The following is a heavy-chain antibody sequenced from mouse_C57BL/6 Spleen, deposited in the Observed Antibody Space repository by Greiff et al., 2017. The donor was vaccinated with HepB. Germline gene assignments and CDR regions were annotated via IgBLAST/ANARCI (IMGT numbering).Heavy chain of an antibody. V-gene: IGHV1-64*01. J-gene: IGHJ3*01. Sequence: QVQLQQPGAELVKPGASVKLSCKASGYTFTSYWMHWVKQRPGQGLEWIGMIHPNSGSTNYNEKFKSKATLTVDKSSSTAYMQLSRLTSEDSAVYYGARSYDYDGAWFAYWGQGTRVSVSA. D-gene: IGHD2-4*01. CDR1: GYTFTSYW. CDR3: ARSYDYDGAWFAY. CDR2: IHPNSGST.